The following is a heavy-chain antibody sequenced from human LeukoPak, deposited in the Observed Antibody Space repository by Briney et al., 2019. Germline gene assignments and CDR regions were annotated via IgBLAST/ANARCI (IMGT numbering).Heavy chain of an antibody. Sequence: ASVKVSCKASGYPFTTHYMHWVRQAPGQGLEWMGIVSPTNTGTTYVQRFQGRVTMTADPSTSTVYMVMGSLRSEDTAVYYCARGGVLQAFDVWGHGTMVTVSS. CDR1: GYPFTTHY. J-gene: IGHJ3*01. D-gene: IGHD4-11*01. CDR2: VSPTNTGT. CDR3: ARGGVLQAFDV. V-gene: IGHV1-46*01.